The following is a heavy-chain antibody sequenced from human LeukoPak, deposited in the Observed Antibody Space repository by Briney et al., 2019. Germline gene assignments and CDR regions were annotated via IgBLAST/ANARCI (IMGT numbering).Heavy chain of an antibody. CDR1: GFTFSSYG. D-gene: IGHD2-15*01. V-gene: IGHV3-33*06. CDR2: IWNDGSNK. J-gene: IGHJ5*02. CDR3: AKGGYCSGGSCYRGDWFDP. Sequence: GRSLRLSCAASGFTFSSYGMHWVRQAPGKGLEWVAVIWNDGSNKYYADSVKGRFTISRDNSKNTMYLQMNSLRAEDTAVYYCAKGGYCSGGSCYRGDWFDPWGQGTLVTVSS.